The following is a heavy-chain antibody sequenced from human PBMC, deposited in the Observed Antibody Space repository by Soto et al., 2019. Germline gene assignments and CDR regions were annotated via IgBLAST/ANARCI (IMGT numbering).Heavy chain of an antibody. V-gene: IGHV3-23*01. J-gene: IGHJ3*02. D-gene: IGHD5-12*01. CDR2: ISGSGGST. CDR3: AKPIVATIGAFDI. Sequence: GGSLRLSCAASGFNFSSYAMSWVRQAPGKGLEWVSAISGSGGSTYYADSVKGRFTISRDNSKNTLYLQMNSLRAEDTAVYYCAKPIVATIGAFDIWGQGTMVTVSS. CDR1: GFNFSSYA.